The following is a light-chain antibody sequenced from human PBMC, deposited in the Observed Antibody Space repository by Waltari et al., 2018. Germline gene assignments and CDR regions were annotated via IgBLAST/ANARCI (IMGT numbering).Light chain of an antibody. V-gene: IGKV1-39*01. Sequence: DIQMTQSPSSLSASVGDRVTITCRASETIRIYLNWYQQKPGKAPKLLINTASRLQSGVPSRFSGSGSGTDFTLTISTLQHEDCATYYCQQSYSIPLTFGGWTKVEIK. CDR2: TAS. CDR3: QQSYSIPLT. J-gene: IGKJ4*01. CDR1: ETIRIY.